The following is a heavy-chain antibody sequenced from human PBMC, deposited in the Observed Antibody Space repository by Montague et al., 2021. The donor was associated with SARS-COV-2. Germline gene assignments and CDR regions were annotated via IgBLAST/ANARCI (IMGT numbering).Heavy chain of an antibody. CDR3: ARTHYDILPGYYYDMDV. CDR1: GFSLSTSGMC. D-gene: IGHD3-9*01. V-gene: IGHV2-70*11. CDR2: IDWDDDK. Sequence: PALVTPTQTLTLTCTFSGFSLSTSGMCVSWIRQPPGKALEWLARIDWDDDKYYSTSLKTRLTISKDTSKNQVVLTMTNKDPVDTATYYCARTHYDILPGYYYDMDVWGQGTTVTVSS. J-gene: IGHJ6*02.